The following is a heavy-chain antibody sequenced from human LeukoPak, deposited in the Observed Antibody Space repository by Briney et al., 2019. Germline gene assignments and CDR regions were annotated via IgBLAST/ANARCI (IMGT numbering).Heavy chain of an antibody. V-gene: IGHV4-34*01. CDR1: GGSFSGYY. D-gene: IGHD3-10*01. CDR3: ARGARLWFGELLQPRYYYGMDV. J-gene: IGHJ6*02. Sequence: SETLSLTCAVYGGSFSGYYWSWILQPPGKGLEWIGEINHSGSTNYNPSLKSRVTISVDTSKNQFSLKLSSVTAADTAVYYCARGARLWFGELLQPRYYYGMDVWGQGTTVTVSS. CDR2: INHSGST.